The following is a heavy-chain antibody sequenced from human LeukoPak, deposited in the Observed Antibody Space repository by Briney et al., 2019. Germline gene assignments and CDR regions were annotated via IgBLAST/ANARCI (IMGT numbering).Heavy chain of an antibody. CDR1: GFTVTNYY. CDR3: TRDPDG. J-gene: IGHJ4*02. V-gene: IGHV3-66*01. CDR2: IYSGGAT. Sequence: GGSLRLSCAASGFTVTNYYMSWVRQAPGKGLEWVSVIYSGGATFHADSVKGRFTLSRDNSKNILYLQMNSLRAEDTAVYYCTRDPDGWGQGTLVTVSS.